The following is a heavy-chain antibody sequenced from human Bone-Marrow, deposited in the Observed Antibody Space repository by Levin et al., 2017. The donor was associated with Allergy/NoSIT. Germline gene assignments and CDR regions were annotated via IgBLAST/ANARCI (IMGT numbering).Heavy chain of an antibody. D-gene: IGHD6-19*01. Sequence: GGSLRLSCAASGFTFDDYGMSWVRQAPGKGLEWVSGINWNGGSTGYADSVKGRFTISRDNAKNSLYLQMNSLRAEDTALYYCARDFGWSSGYSSGGFDYWGQGTLVTVSS. J-gene: IGHJ4*02. V-gene: IGHV3-20*04. CDR1: GFTFDDYG. CDR3: ARDFGWSSGYSSGGFDY. CDR2: INWNGGST.